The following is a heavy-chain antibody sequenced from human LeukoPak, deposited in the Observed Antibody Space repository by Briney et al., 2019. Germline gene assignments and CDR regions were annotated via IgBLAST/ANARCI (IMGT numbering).Heavy chain of an antibody. CDR2: TGSTGVST. V-gene: IGHV3-23*01. Sequence: GGSLRLSCAASGFTFSDYAMNWVRQAPGKGLDWVSGTGSTGVSTFYADSVKGRFTVSRDNSKNTLSLQMNSLRAEDTAVYYCAKDPGVVPAHYFDYWGQGTLVTVSS. CDR3: AKDPGVVPAHYFDY. D-gene: IGHD2-2*01. CDR1: GFTFSDYA. J-gene: IGHJ4*02.